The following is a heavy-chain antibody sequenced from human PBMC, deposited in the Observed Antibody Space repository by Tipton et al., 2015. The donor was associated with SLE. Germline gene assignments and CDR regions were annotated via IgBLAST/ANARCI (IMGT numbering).Heavy chain of an antibody. V-gene: IGHV3-53*01. Sequence: SLRLSCAASGFTVSSNYMSWVRQAPGKGLEWVSVIYSGGSTYYADSVKGRFTISRDNSKNTLYLQLRSLRVDDTAVYYCALGEGSGWYSQHWGQGTLVTVSS. CDR2: IYSGGST. CDR3: ALGEGSGWYSQH. CDR1: GFTVSSNY. J-gene: IGHJ1*01. D-gene: IGHD6-19*01.